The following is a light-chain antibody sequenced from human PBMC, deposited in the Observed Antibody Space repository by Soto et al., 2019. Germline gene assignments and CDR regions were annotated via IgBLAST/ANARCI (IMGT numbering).Light chain of an antibody. CDR2: EVS. Sequence: QSALTQPPSASGSPGQSVTISCTGTSSDIGGYDYVSWYQQHPGKTPKFMIYEVSNRPSGVSNRFSGSKSGNTASLTISGLQAEDEADYYCSSYTSSSTLYVFGTGTKLTVL. J-gene: IGLJ1*01. CDR3: SSYTSSSTLYV. CDR1: SSDIGGYDY. V-gene: IGLV2-14*01.